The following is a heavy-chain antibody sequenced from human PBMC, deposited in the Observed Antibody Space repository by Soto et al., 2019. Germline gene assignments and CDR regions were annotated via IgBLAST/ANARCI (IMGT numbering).Heavy chain of an antibody. J-gene: IGHJ6*02. D-gene: IGHD2-2*02. CDR2: IIPIFGTA. V-gene: IGHV1-69*13. CDR1: GGTFSSYA. CDR3: ARSCSSTSCYRPYYYGMDV. Sequence: SVKVSCKASGGTFSSYAISWVRQAPGQGLEWMGGIIPIFGTANYAQKFQGRVTITADESTSTAYMELSSLRSEDTAVYYCARSCSSTSCYRPYYYGMDVWGQGTTVTVYS.